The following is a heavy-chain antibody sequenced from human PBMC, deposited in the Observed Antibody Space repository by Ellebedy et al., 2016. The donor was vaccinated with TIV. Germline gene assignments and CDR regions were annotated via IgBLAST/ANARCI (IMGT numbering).Heavy chain of an antibody. J-gene: IGHJ1*01. D-gene: IGHD6-13*01. CDR1: GFTFSSYA. CDR3: AKGLGGQQLVSEYFQH. CDR2: ISGSGGSR. Sequence: GESLKISXAASGFTFSSYAMSWVRQAPGKGLEWVSDISGSGGSRNYADSVKDRFTISRDNSKNTLYLQMNSLRAEDTAVYYCAKGLGGQQLVSEYFQHWGQGTLVTVSS. V-gene: IGHV3-23*01.